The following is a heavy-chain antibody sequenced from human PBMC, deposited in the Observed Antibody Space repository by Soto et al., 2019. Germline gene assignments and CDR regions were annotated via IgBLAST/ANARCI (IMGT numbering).Heavy chain of an antibody. CDR2: ISYDGSNK. V-gene: IGHV3-30-3*01. Sequence: QVQLVESGGGVVQPGRSLRLSCAASGFTFSSYAMHWVRQAPGKGLEWVAVISYDGSNKYYADSVKGRFTISRDNSKNTLYLQRISLRAEDTAVYYCARPLWRDDYNWGYFDLWGRGTLVTVSS. CDR3: ARPLWRDDYNWGYFDL. J-gene: IGHJ2*01. D-gene: IGHD4-4*01. CDR1: GFTFSSYA.